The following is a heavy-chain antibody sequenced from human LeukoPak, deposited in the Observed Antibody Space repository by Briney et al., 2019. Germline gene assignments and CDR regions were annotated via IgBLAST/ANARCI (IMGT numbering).Heavy chain of an antibody. J-gene: IGHJ4*02. D-gene: IGHD2-2*01. V-gene: IGHV3-23*01. CDR1: GFTFSSYE. CDR2: VTGSGTNT. Sequence: GGSLRLSCAASGFTFSSYEMNWVRQAPGKGLEWVSAVTGSGTNTFYADSVKGRFTISRDNSKNMLYLEMNSLRVEDTAIYYCAKDRSSSTSCSNYWGRGTLVTVSS. CDR3: AKDRSSSTSCSNY.